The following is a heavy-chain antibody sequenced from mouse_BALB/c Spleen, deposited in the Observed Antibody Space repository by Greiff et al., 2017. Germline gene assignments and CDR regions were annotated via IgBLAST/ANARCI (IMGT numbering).Heavy chain of an antibody. V-gene: IGHV1-69*02. CDR3: ARKGSYDGYAMDY. CDR1: GYTFTSYW. D-gene: IGHD2-14*01. J-gene: IGHJ4*01. CDR2: IDPSDSET. Sequence: QVQLQQPGAELVKPGAPVKLSCKASGYTFTSYWMNWVKQRPGRGLEWIGRIDPSDSETHYNQKFKDKATLTVDKSASTAYIQLSSLTSEDSAVYYCARKGSYDGYAMDYWGQGTSVTVSS.